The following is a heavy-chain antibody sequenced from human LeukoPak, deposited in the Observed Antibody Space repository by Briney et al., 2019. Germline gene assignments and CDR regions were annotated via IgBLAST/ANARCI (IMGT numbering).Heavy chain of an antibody. D-gene: IGHD6-13*01. CDR3: ARDRGAAAPFDY. J-gene: IGHJ4*02. CDR1: GGSISSGGYY. V-gene: IGHV4-30-2*01. CDR2: IYHSGST. Sequence: SQTLSLTCTVSGGSISSGGYYWSWIRQPPGKGLEWIGYIYHSGSTYYNPSLKSRVTISVDRSKNQFSLKLSSVTAADTAVYYCARDRGAAAPFDYWGQGTLVTVSS.